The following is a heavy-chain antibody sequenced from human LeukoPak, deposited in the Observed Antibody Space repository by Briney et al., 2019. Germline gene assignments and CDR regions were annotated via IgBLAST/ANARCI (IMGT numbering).Heavy chain of an antibody. CDR1: GFTFSSYW. Sequence: GGSLRLSCAASGFTFSSYWMSWVRQAPGKGLEWVGRIKSKTDGGTTDYAAPVKGRFTISRDDSKNTLYLQMNSLKTEDTAVYYCTTDTLRWLRRHFANWGQGTLVTVSS. CDR3: TTDTLRWLRRHFAN. CDR2: IKSKTDGGTT. V-gene: IGHV3-15*01. J-gene: IGHJ4*02. D-gene: IGHD5-12*01.